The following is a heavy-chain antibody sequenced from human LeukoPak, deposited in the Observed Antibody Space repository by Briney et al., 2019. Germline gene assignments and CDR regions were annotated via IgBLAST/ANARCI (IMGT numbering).Heavy chain of an antibody. V-gene: IGHV3-48*02. CDR3: ARGRIPVVPHFDD. D-gene: IGHD2-21*01. CDR2: ISGGSSTI. J-gene: IGHJ4*02. Sequence: GGSLRLSCGASGFTFSSYSMNWVHQAPGKGLEWVSYISGGSSTIYYADSVKGRFTISRDNAKNSLYLQMNSLRDEDTAVYFCARGRIPVVPHFDDWGQGTLVTVSS. CDR1: GFTFSSYS.